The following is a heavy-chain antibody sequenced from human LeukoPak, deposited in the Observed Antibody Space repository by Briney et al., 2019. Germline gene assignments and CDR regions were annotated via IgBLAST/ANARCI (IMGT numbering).Heavy chain of an antibody. CDR3: ARGDSWNFAYLDY. V-gene: IGHV3-21*01. D-gene: IGHD1-1*01. J-gene: IGHJ4*02. Sequence: GGSLRLSCAASGFTFSTYSLNWVRQAPGKGLEWVSSISSSGSYIYYADSLKGRFTISRDNAKNSLYLQMNSLGAEDTAVYYCARGDSWNFAYLDYWGQGTLVTVSS. CDR2: ISSSGSYI. CDR1: GFTFSTYS.